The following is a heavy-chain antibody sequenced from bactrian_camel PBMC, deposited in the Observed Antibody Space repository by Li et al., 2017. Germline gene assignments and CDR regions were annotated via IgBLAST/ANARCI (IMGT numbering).Heavy chain of an antibody. Sequence: HVQLVESGGGSVQAGGSLRLSCAGSRYTRTNYCMGWFRQTQGKEREGIASINSETLTNYADSVKGRFTVSKDKAKNTLYLQMSSLKPKDTGMYYCAAGPRLYGGSWSFPGWYKYWGQGTQVTVS. D-gene: IGHD6*01. CDR3: AAGPRLYGGSWSFPGWYKY. CDR1: RYTRTNYC. J-gene: IGHJ4*01. CDR2: INSETLT. V-gene: IGHV3S57*01.